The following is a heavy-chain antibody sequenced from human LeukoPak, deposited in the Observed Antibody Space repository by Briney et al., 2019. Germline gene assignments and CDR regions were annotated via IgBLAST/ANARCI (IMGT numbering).Heavy chain of an antibody. CDR3: ARRQSLAHDAFDI. CDR2: IYTSGAT. J-gene: IGHJ3*02. V-gene: IGHV4-4*09. Sequence: SETLSLTCTVSGGSISSYYWSWIRQPPGKGLQWIGYIYTSGATNYNPSLKSRVTISVDTSKNQFSLKLSSVTAADTAVYYCARRQSLAHDAFDIWGQGTMVTVSS. CDR1: GGSISSYY.